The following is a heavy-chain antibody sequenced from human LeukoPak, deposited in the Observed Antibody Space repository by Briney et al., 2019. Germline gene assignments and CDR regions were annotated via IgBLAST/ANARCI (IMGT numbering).Heavy chain of an antibody. V-gene: IGHV4-61*01. CDR1: GGSVSSGSYY. CDR3: ARADYGDYGEYYFDY. D-gene: IGHD4-17*01. CDR2: IYYSGST. Sequence: SETLSLTCTVSGGSVSSGSYYWSWIRQPPGKGLEWIGYIYYSGSTNYNPSLKSRVTISVDTSKNQFPLKLSSVPAADTAVYYCARADYGDYGEYYFDYWGQGTLVTVSS. J-gene: IGHJ4*02.